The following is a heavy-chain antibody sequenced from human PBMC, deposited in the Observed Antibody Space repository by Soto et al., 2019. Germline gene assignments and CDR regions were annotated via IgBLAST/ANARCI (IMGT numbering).Heavy chain of an antibody. V-gene: IGHV4-30-4*01. CDR3: ARDRSNSPDYFDY. J-gene: IGHJ4*02. Sequence: SETLSLTCPVSGCSVSSDEYYWTWIRQPPGKGLEWVGYIYHSGRTNYNPSLNSRLTISLDTSKNQFSLKLTSVSAADTAVYYCARDRSNSPDYFDYWGQGTLVTVSS. D-gene: IGHD2-15*01. CDR2: IYHSGRT. CDR1: GCSVSSDEYY.